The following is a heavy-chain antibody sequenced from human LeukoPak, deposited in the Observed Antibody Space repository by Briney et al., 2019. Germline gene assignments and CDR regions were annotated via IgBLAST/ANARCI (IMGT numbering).Heavy chain of an antibody. Sequence: GGSLRLSCAASGFTFSSYSMNWVRQAPGKGLEWVSSISSSSSYIYYADSVKGRFTISRDNAKNSLYLQMNSLRAEDTAVYYCTRAQDRITMIVVVIDGTYYFDYWGQGTLVTVSS. V-gene: IGHV3-21*01. J-gene: IGHJ4*02. D-gene: IGHD3-22*01. CDR2: ISSSSSYI. CDR3: TRAQDRITMIVVVIDGTYYFDY. CDR1: GFTFSSYS.